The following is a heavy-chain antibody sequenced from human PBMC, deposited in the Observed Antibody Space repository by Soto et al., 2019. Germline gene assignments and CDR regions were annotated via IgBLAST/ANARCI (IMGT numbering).Heavy chain of an antibody. D-gene: IGHD5-12*01. J-gene: IGHJ6*03. V-gene: IGHV4-39*01. Sequence: SETLSLTCTVSGGSVSSSSYYWGCVRQPPGKGLEWIGSVYYSGSTYYNPSLESRVTISVDTSKNQFSLKLSSLTAADTAVYYCARCSVYDFGYSYFMDFWGKLTTVIVSS. CDR2: VYYSGST. CDR3: ARCSVYDFGYSYFMDF. CDR1: GGSVSSSSYY.